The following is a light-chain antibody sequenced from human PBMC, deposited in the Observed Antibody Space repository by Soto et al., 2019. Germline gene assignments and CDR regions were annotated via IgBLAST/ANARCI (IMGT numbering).Light chain of an antibody. J-gene: IGLJ2*01. CDR2: GNS. CDR3: QSYDSSLSVV. CDR1: SSNIGAGYD. Sequence: QSVLTQPHSVSGAPGQRVTISCTGSSSNIGAGYDVHWYQQLPGTAPKPLIYGNSNRPSGVPDRFSGSKSGTSASLAIAGLQAEDEADYYCQSYDSSLSVVFGGGTKVTVL. V-gene: IGLV1-40*01.